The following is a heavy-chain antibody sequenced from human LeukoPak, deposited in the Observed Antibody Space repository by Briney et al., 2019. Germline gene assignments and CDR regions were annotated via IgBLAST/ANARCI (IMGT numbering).Heavy chain of an antibody. J-gene: IGHJ6*03. CDR3: TKVHTMIVVDLYYYYMDV. Sequence: PGGSLRLSCAASGFTFSSYGMHWVRQAPGKGLEWVALIRYDGSNKYYADSVKGRFTISRDNSKNTLYPQMNSLRAEDTAVYYCTKVHTMIVVDLYYYYMDVWGKGTTVTVSS. D-gene: IGHD3-22*01. CDR1: GFTFSSYG. V-gene: IGHV3-30*02. CDR2: IRYDGSNK.